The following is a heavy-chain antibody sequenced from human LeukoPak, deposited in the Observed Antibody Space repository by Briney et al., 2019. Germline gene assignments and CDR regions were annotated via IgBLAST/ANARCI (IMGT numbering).Heavy chain of an antibody. J-gene: IGHJ4*02. Sequence: SGTLPLTCTVSGGSISSYYWSWIRQPPGKGLEWIGYIYYSGGTNYNPSLKSRVTISVDTSKKQFSLRLSSVTAADTAVYYCARRGGDSSGDFDYWGQGTLVTVPT. CDR1: GGSISSYY. CDR3: ARRGGDSSGDFDY. D-gene: IGHD3-22*01. V-gene: IGHV4-59*08. CDR2: IYYSGGT.